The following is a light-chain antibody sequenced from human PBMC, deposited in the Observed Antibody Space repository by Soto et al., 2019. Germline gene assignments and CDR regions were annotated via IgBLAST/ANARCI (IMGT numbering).Light chain of an antibody. CDR2: AAS. CDR1: QSISSY. Sequence: DIQMTQSPSSLSAAVGDRVTNTCRASQSISSYLNWYQQKPGKAPKLLIYAASSLQSGVPSRFSGSGSGTDFTLTISSLQPEDFATYCCQQSYIPPRTFGQGTKVDIK. J-gene: IGKJ1*01. V-gene: IGKV1-39*01. CDR3: QQSYIPPRT.